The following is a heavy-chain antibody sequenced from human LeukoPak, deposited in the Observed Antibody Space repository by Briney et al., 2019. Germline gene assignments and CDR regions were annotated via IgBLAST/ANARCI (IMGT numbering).Heavy chain of an antibody. CDR3: AKGANYYGSGTILGY. V-gene: IGHV3-74*03. D-gene: IGHD3-10*01. J-gene: IGHJ4*02. Sequence: PGGSLRLSCAASGFIFSDYEMYWVRQAPGKGLVWVSRILADGTTTMYADSVKGRFTISRDNAKNTLYLQMNSLRAEDTAVYYCAKGANYYGSGTILGYWGQGTLVTVSS. CDR1: GFIFSDYE. CDR2: ILADGTTT.